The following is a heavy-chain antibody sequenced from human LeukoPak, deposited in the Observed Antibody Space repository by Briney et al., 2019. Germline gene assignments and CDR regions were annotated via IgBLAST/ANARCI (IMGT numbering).Heavy chain of an antibody. V-gene: IGHV3-11*01. CDR2: ISTSDSTM. D-gene: IGHD6-13*01. Sequence: GGSLRLSCAGSGFTFSDYYMSWIRQAPGKGLEWVSYISTSDSTMDYADSVKGRFTISRDNAKNSLYLRMNSLRAEDTAVYYCAKHAAAASYYYYYYMDVWGKGTTVTVSS. J-gene: IGHJ6*03. CDR3: AKHAAAASYYYYYYMDV. CDR1: GFTFSDYY.